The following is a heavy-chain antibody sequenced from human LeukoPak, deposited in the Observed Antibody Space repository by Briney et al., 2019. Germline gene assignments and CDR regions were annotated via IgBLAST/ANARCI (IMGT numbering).Heavy chain of an antibody. V-gene: IGHV4-59*01. J-gene: IGHJ3*02. Sequence: ASETLSLTCTVSGGSISSYFWSWIQQPPGKGLEWIGYIYYSGSTNYNPSLKSRVTISVDTSKNQFSLKLSSVTAADTAVYYCASARLGSGLEGAFDIWGQGTMVTVSS. CDR1: GGSISSYF. D-gene: IGHD3-10*01. CDR3: ASARLGSGLEGAFDI. CDR2: IYYSGST.